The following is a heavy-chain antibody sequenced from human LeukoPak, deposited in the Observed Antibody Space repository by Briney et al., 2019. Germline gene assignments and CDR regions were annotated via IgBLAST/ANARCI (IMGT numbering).Heavy chain of an antibody. J-gene: IGHJ2*01. CDR2: IYYSGST. CDR1: GGSVSSGSYY. CDR3: AREPYARDGYNILRYFDL. Sequence: SETLSLTCTVSGGSVSSGSYYWSWIRQPPGKGLEWIGYIYYSGSTNYNPSLKSRVTISVDTSKNQFSLKLSSVTAADTAVYYCAREPYARDGYNILRYFDLWGRGTLVTVSS. V-gene: IGHV4-61*01. D-gene: IGHD5-24*01.